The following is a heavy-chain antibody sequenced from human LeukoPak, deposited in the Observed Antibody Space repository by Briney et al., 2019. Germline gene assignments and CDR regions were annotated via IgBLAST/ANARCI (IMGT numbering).Heavy chain of an antibody. CDR1: GYTFTSYG. D-gene: IGHD3-22*01. Sequence: ASVKVSCKASGYTFTSYGISWVRQAPGQGLEWMGWISAYNGNTNYAQKLQGRVTMTTDTSTSTAYMELRSLRSDDTAVYYCARDEYYYDSSGCSYFDYWGQGTLVTVSS. CDR2: ISAYNGNT. V-gene: IGHV1-18*01. CDR3: ARDEYYYDSSGCSYFDY. J-gene: IGHJ4*02.